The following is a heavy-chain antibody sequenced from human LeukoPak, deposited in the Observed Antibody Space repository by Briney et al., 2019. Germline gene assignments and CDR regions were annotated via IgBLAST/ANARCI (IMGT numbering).Heavy chain of an antibody. CDR2: ISYDGSNK. D-gene: IGHD6-13*01. V-gene: IGHV3-30*18. Sequence: QPGRSLRLSCAASGFTFSSYGMHWVRQAPGKGLEWVAVISYDGSNKYYADSVKGRFTISRDNSKNTLYLQMNSLRAEDTAVYYCAKPAAAAAGTHFDYWGQGTLVTVSS. CDR3: AKPAAAAAGTHFDY. J-gene: IGHJ4*02. CDR1: GFTFSSYG.